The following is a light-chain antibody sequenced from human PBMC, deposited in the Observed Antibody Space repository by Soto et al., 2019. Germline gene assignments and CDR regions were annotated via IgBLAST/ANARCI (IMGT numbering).Light chain of an antibody. V-gene: IGKV3-20*01. Sequence: EIVWTQSPGTMSLSPGARATLSCRASQSISSSYLAWYQHKPGQAPRLLLFATSIRATGIPDRISGSGSGTDFTLSSSRLEPEYFAVYYCQQYDTSPFTFGPGTKVDIK. CDR2: ATS. CDR3: QQYDTSPFT. CDR1: QSISSSY. J-gene: IGKJ3*01.